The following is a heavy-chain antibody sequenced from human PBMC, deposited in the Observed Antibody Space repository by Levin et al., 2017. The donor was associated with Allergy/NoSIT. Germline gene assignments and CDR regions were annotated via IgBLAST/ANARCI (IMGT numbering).Heavy chain of an antibody. CDR2: ISYDGSNK. CDR1: GFTFSTYG. CDR3: ATSFHYYDSNGCYPYYFDN. Sequence: GGSLRLSCAASGFTFSTYGMHWVRQAPGKGLGWVAVISYDGSNKYYADSVKGRFTISRDNSKNTLYLQMHSLRAEDTAVYYCATSFHYYDSNGCYPYYFDNWGQGTLVTVSS. J-gene: IGHJ4*02. D-gene: IGHD3-22*01. V-gene: IGHV3-30*03.